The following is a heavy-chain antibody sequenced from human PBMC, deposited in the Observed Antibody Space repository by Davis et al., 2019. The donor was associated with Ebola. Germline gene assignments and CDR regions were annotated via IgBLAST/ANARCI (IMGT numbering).Heavy chain of an antibody. Sequence: MPSETLSLTCTVSGGPISGYFWSWVRQPPGKGLEWIAYVYYSGSTNYNPSVQGRATISVDTSKSQFSLKLDSVTAADTAVYYCARRDSSGYYSYFDHWGQGTLVTVSS. CDR3: ARRDSSGYYSYFDH. J-gene: IGHJ4*02. CDR1: GGPISGYF. V-gene: IGHV4-59*08. CDR2: VYYSGST. D-gene: IGHD3-22*01.